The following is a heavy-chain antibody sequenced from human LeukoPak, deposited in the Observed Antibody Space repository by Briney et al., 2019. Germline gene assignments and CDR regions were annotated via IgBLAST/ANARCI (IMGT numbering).Heavy chain of an antibody. CDR1: GGSISGSRRY. V-gene: IGHV4-39*01. Sequence: SETLSLTCNVSGGSISGSRRYWGWVRQPPGGGLGWIGSIRYNPSLQSRLTISVDNSQNQFSLKLKSVTAADTSMYYCTRQLSWASDTGDSWGQGTLVTVSS. CDR2: IRY. J-gene: IGHJ5*01. CDR3: TRQLSWASDTGDS. D-gene: IGHD6-13*01.